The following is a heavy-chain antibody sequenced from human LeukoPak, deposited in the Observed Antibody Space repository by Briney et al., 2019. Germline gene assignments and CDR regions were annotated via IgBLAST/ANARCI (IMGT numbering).Heavy chain of an antibody. CDR3: AADPDTTMAFDC. CDR1: GFTFTSSS. D-gene: IGHD5-18*01. CDR2: FVGDSTDT. V-gene: IGHV1-58*02. Sequence: ASVKVSCKASGFTFTSSSIQWIRQARGQRLEWIGWFVGDSTDTYYAQRFQERVTIARDMSTSTAYLELSSLRSEGTAVYYCAADPDTTMAFDCWGQGTLVTVSS. J-gene: IGHJ4*02.